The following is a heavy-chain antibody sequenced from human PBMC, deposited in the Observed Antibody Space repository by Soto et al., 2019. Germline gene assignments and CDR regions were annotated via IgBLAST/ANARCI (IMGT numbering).Heavy chain of an antibody. J-gene: IGHJ4*02. CDR2: IRDRPDKYTT. CDR1: GFTFRDHY. V-gene: IGHV3-72*01. Sequence: VQLVESGGGLAQPGQSLTLSCVASGFTFRDHYMDWVRQAPGKGLEWVGRIRDRPDKYTTEYAASVKDRFIITRDDSKNLLYLHMNSLKTEDSAVYYCTRETINLGFDSWGQGTLVTVSS. D-gene: IGHD3-9*01. CDR3: TRETINLGFDS.